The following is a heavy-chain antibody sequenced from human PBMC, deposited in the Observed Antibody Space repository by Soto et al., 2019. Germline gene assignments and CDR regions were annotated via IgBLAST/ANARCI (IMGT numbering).Heavy chain of an antibody. CDR3: AKCYSKGDSYYYYGMDV. V-gene: IGHV3-30*18. J-gene: IGHJ6*02. Sequence: QVQLVESGGGVVQPGRSLRLSCAASGFTFSSYGMHWVRQAPGKGLEWVAVISYDGSNKYYADSVKGRFTISRDISKNTQYLQMNSLRAEDTAVYYCAKCYSKGDSYYYYGMDVWGQGTTVTVSS. CDR2: ISYDGSNK. D-gene: IGHD4-4*01. CDR1: GFTFSSYG.